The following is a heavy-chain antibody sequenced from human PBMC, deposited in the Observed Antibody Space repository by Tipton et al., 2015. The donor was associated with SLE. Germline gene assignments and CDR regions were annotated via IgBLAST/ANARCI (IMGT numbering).Heavy chain of an antibody. CDR2: MYSGGTT. CDR3: AKEEDPYGLDV. J-gene: IGHJ6*02. V-gene: IGHV3-66*01. CDR1: GFSVSDKY. Sequence: SLRLSCAASGFSVSDKYMNWVRQAPGKGLEWVSVMYSGGTTYYADSMKGRFTIYRDNSQNTLYLQMNSLRAEDTAVYYCAKEEDPYGLDVWGQGTMATVSS.